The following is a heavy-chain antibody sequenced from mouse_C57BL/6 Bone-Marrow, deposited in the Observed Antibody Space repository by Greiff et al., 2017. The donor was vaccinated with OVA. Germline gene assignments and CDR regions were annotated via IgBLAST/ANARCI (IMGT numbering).Heavy chain of an antibody. J-gene: IGHJ2*01. CDR2: IYPGDGDI. V-gene: IGHV1-80*01. Sequence: VQLQESGAELVKPGASVKISCKASGYAFSNYWRNWVKQRPGKGLEWIGQIYPGDGDINYNGKFKGKATLTADKSSSTAYMQFSSLTSEDSAVYFCARGAYWGQGTTLTVSS. CDR1: GYAFSNYW. CDR3: ARGAY.